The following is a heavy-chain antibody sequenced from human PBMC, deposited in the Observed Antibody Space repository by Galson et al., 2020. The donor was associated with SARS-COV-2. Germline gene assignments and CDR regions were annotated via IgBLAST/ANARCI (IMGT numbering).Heavy chain of an antibody. Sequence: SETLSLTCGVYSGSFSRYYWSWIRQAPGKGLEWIGEVDHTGSTNYTPSLKSRVTISLDTSKNQFSLKLSSVTAADTAVYYCARGVIPAALGYYYYYYYMDVWGEGTTVTVSS. D-gene: IGHD2-2*01. CDR3: ARGVIPAALGYYYYYYYMDV. J-gene: IGHJ6*03. V-gene: IGHV4-34*01. CDR1: SGSFSRYY. CDR2: VDHTGST.